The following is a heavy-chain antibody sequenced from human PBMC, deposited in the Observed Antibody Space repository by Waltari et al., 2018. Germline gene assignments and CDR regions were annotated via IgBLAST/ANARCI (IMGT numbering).Heavy chain of an antibody. CDR2: VSVSGGST. CDR1: GFTFRSYA. D-gene: IGHD4-17*01. Sequence: VQLLESGGGLVQSGGSLRLSCAASGFTFRSYAMNWVSRAPGKGVEGVSVVSVSGGSTDYAGSVKGRFTISRDNSKNTLYLQMNNLRVEDTAVYYCASSLYGDYTQIWGSVFDYWGQGTLVTVSS. CDR3: ASSLYGDYTQIWGSVFDY. V-gene: IGHV3-23*01. J-gene: IGHJ4*02.